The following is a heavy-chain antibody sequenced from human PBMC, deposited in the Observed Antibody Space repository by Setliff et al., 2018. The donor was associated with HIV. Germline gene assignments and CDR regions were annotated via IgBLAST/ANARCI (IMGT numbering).Heavy chain of an antibody. V-gene: IGHV4-38-2*02. D-gene: IGHD3-10*01. J-gene: IGHJ4*02. Sequence: PSETLSLTCTVSGYSISSGYYWGWIRQPPGKGLEWIANIYHSGSTYYNPSLKSRVTISLDTSKNHFSLKLTSVTAADTAVYYCARGRLYGVVDYWGQGTLVTVSS. CDR2: IYHSGST. CDR3: ARGRLYGVVDY. CDR1: GYSISSGYY.